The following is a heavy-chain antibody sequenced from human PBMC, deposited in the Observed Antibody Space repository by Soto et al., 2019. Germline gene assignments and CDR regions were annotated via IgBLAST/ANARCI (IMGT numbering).Heavy chain of an antibody. CDR2: INAGNGNT. V-gene: IGHV1-3*01. J-gene: IGHJ4*02. Sequence: QVQLVQSGAEVKKPGASVKVSCKASGYTFTSYAMHWVRQAPGQRREWMGWINAGNGNTKYSQKLQGRVTITRDTSASTAYMELSSLRSEDTAVYYCARVRSGRRNYYYGSGYGFDYWGQGTLVTVSS. CDR1: GYTFTSYA. CDR3: ARVRSGRRNYYYGSGYGFDY. D-gene: IGHD3-22*01.